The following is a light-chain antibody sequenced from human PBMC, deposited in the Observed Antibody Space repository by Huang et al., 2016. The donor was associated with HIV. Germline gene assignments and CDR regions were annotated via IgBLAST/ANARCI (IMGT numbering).Light chain of an antibody. V-gene: IGKV3-11*01. CDR3: QQRSNWPGIT. Sequence: EIVLTQSPATLSLSPGERATLSCRASQSVSSYLAWYQQKPGQAPRLLIYYASNRATGIPARFSGSGSGTDFTLTISILEPEDFAVYYCQQRSNWPGITFGPGTKVDIK. CDR2: YAS. CDR1: QSVSSY. J-gene: IGKJ3*01.